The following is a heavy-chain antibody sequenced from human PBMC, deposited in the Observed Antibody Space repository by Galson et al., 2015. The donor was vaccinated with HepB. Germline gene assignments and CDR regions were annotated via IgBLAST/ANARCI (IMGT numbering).Heavy chain of an antibody. J-gene: IGHJ3*02. V-gene: IGHV3-21*01. CDR2: ISSSSSYI. CDR1: GFTFSSYS. CDR3: ASWMERDAFDI. D-gene: IGHD1-1*01. Sequence: SLRLSCAASGFTFSSYSMNWVRQAPGKGLEWVSSISSSSSYIYYADSVKGRFTISRDNAKNSLYLQMNSLRAEDTAVYYCASWMERDAFDIWGQGTMVTVSS.